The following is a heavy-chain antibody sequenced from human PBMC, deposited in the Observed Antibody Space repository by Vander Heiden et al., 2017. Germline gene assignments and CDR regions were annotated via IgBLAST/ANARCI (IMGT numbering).Heavy chain of an antibody. CDR3: ASEAQEMATRSGAFDI. J-gene: IGHJ3*02. V-gene: IGHV4-4*07. CDR1: GGSISSYY. CDR2: IYTSGST. D-gene: IGHD1-26*01. Sequence: PGLVKPSETLSLTCTVSGGSISSYYWSWIRQPAGKGLEWIGRIYTSGSTNYNPSLKSRVTMSVDTSKNQFSLKLSSVTAADTAVYYCASEAQEMATRSGAFDIWGQGTMVTVSS.